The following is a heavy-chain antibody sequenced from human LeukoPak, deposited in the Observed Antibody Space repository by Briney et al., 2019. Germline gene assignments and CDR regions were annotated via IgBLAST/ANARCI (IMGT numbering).Heavy chain of an antibody. CDR3: ARRGPHYDILTGFAFDI. Sequence: GESLRISCKGSGYNFANYWIAWVRQMPGKGLEWMGIIYPGDSDTRYSPSFQGQVTISVDKSTSTAYLQWSSLKASDTAMYYCARRGPHYDILTGFAFDIWGQGTMVTVSS. CDR1: GYNFANYW. J-gene: IGHJ3*02. V-gene: IGHV5-51*01. CDR2: IYPGDSDT. D-gene: IGHD3-9*01.